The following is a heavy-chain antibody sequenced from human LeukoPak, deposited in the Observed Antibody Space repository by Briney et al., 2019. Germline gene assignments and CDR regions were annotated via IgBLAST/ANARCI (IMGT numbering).Heavy chain of an antibody. CDR3: ARHGSGSYYMAWFDP. J-gene: IGHJ5*02. V-gene: IGHV1-3*01. Sequence: GASVKVSCKASGYTFTSYAMHWARQAPGQRLEWMGWINAGNGNTKYSQKFQGRVTITRDTSASTAYMELSSLRSEDTAVYYCARHGSGSYYMAWFDPWGQGTLVTVSS. CDR2: INAGNGNT. CDR1: GYTFTSYA. D-gene: IGHD3-10*01.